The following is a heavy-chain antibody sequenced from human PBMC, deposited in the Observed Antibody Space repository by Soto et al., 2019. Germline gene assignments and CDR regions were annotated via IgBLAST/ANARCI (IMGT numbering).Heavy chain of an antibody. J-gene: IGHJ4*02. V-gene: IGHV4-34*01. CDR3: ARTIYYDYLRGSYRDPRFDS. CDR2: ISHSGTT. Sequence: SETLSLTCAVFGESFSDYYWSWIRQSPGKGLEWIGEISHSGTTNYNPSLKSRVTISVDTSKKQFSLKLTSVTAADTAMYYCARTIYYDYLRGSYRDPRFDSWGQGTQVTVSS. CDR1: GESFSDYY. D-gene: IGHD3-16*02.